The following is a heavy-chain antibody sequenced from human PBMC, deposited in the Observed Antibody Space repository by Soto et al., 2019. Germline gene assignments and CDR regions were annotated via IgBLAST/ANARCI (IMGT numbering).Heavy chain of an antibody. CDR2: FDPEDGET. Sequence: ASVKVSCKVSGYTLTELSMHWVRQAPGEGLEWMGGFDPEDGETIYAQKFQGRVTMTEDTSTDTAYMELSSLRSEDTAVYYCATGRPPAVLRVYAIHRFYAFDSWGQGTMVTVSS. D-gene: IGHD2-8*01. V-gene: IGHV1-24*01. CDR3: ATGRPPAVLRVYAIHRFYAFDS. J-gene: IGHJ3*02. CDR1: GYTLTELS.